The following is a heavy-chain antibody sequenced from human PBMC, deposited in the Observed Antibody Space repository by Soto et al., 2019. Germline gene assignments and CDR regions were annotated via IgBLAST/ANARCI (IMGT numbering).Heavy chain of an antibody. CDR2: IIPIFGTA. D-gene: IGHD4-17*01. Sequence: GAPVKVSCKASGGTFSSYAISWVRQAPGQGLEWMGGIIPIFGTANYAQKFQGRVTITADESTSTAYMELSSLRSEDTAVYYCATTYGELMLNWFDPWGQGTLVTVSS. CDR3: ATTYGELMLNWFDP. J-gene: IGHJ5*02. V-gene: IGHV1-69*13. CDR1: GGTFSSYA.